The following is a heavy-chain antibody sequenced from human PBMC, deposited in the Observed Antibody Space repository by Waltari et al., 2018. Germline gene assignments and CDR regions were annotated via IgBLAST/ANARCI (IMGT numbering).Heavy chain of an antibody. CDR1: GFTFDDYA. CDR3: AKKMDSVFGDLIMDGAFDL. CDR2: INWNSEAI. D-gene: IGHD2-21*02. J-gene: IGHJ5*02. V-gene: IGHV3-9*01. Sequence: EMHLVESGGALVQPGRSLRLSCVASGFTFDDYAIHWVRQAPGKGVGGVAGINWNSEAIVYADSVKVRFTISRDNAKNSLYLQINSLRGDDTALYYCAKKMDSVFGDLIMDGAFDLWGQGTLVTVSS.